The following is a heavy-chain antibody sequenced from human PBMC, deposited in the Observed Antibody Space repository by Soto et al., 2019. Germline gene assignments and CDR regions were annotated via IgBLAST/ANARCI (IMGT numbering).Heavy chain of an antibody. Sequence: QVQLVESGGGVVQPGMSRRLSCAASGFTFENFGMHWVRQAPGKGLEWVAVIAYDGSSKYYADSVKGRFTISRDNSNNTLDLQMNSLRVEDTAVYYCAKSLDGVAVQEFDPMGQGTLVTVSS. CDR2: IAYDGSSK. CDR3: AKSLDGVAVQEFDP. D-gene: IGHD3-3*01. J-gene: IGHJ5*02. V-gene: IGHV3-30*18. CDR1: GFTFENFG.